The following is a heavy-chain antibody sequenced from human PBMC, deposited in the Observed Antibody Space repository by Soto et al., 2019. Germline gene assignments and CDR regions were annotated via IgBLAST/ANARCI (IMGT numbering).Heavy chain of an antibody. CDR1: GGSISSSSYY. V-gene: IGHV4-39*02. J-gene: IGHJ3*02. Sequence: PSETLSLTCTVSGGSISSSSYYWGWIRQPPGKGLEWIGSIYYSGSTYYIPSLKSRVTISVDTSKNQFSLKLSSVTAADTAVYYCAGETGTTIRDAFDIWGQGTMVTVSS. CDR2: IYYSGST. CDR3: AGETGTTIRDAFDI. D-gene: IGHD1-7*01.